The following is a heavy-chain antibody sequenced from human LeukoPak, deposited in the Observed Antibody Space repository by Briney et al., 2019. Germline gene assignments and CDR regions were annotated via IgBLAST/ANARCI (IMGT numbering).Heavy chain of an antibody. CDR2: INPNSGGT. V-gene: IGHV1-2*02. Sequence: ASVKVSCKASGYTFTGYYMHWVRQAPGQGLEWMGWINPNSGGTNYAQKFQGRVTMTRDTSISTAYMELSRLRSDDTAVYYRARDDYGGNSWSDWGQGTLVTVSS. CDR1: GYTFTGYY. D-gene: IGHD4-23*01. J-gene: IGHJ4*02. CDR3: ARDDYGGNSWSD.